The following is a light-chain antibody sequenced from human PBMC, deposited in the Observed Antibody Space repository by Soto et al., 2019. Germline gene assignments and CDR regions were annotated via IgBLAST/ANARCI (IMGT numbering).Light chain of an antibody. Sequence: EIVLNQSPGTLSLSPGESATLSCRASQVVSRHLAWYQQKPGQAPRLLIYDASNRATGIPARFSGSGSGTDFTLTISCLDPEDFAVHYCQQRQYWPPITSSQGIRLEIK. CDR1: QVVSRH. CDR3: QQRQYWPPIT. CDR2: DAS. V-gene: IGKV3-11*01. J-gene: IGKJ5*01.